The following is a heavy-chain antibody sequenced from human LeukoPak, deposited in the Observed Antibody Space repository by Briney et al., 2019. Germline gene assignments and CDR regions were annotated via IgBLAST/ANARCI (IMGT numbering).Heavy chain of an antibody. J-gene: IGHJ4*02. Sequence: SETLSLTCTVSGGSISSYYWSWIRQPPGKGLEWIGHIYYIGSTDYNPSLKSRVTISVDTSKNQFSLKLTSVTAADTAGYFCARSSGASGTFDYWGQGTLVTVSS. CDR1: GGSISSYY. D-gene: IGHD3-10*01. CDR2: IYYIGST. CDR3: ARSSGASGTFDY. V-gene: IGHV4-59*01.